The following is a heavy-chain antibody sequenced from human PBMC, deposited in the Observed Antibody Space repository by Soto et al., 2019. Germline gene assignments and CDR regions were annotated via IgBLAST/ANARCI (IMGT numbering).Heavy chain of an antibody. CDR2: IYASGSA. CDR3: VRGGYWTFDY. CDR1: SGSIPTNHA. D-gene: IGHD1-1*01. J-gene: IGHJ4*02. V-gene: IGHV4-4*02. Sequence: QVQLQESGPGLVEPSGTLSLTCDVSSGSIPTNHAWTWVRQPPGKGLEWIGEIYASGSASYTPSLKSRVTMSVDKSRNQFSLRLNFVAAGDTAVYYCVRGGYWTFDYWGQGVLVIVTS.